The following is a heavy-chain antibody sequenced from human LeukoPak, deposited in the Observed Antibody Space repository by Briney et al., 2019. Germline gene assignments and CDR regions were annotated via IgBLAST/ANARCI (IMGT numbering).Heavy chain of an antibody. CDR1: GFTFSSYG. D-gene: IGHD1-1*01. Sequence: GGSLRLSCAASGFTFSSYGMHWVRQAPGKGREWGAVIWYDGSNKYYADSVKGRFTIYRDNSKNTLYLQMNSLRAEDTAVYYCARDLDPYYYYGMDVWGQGTTVTVSS. CDR2: IWYDGSNK. V-gene: IGHV3-33*01. J-gene: IGHJ6*02. CDR3: ARDLDPYYYYGMDV.